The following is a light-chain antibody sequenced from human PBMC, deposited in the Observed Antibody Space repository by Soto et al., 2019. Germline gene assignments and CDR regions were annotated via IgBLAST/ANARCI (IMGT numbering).Light chain of an antibody. CDR3: QQYYSTPLT. V-gene: IGKV4-1*01. CDR2: WAS. J-gene: IGKJ4*01. Sequence: DIVMTQSPDSLAVSLGERATINCKSSQSVLYSSNNKNYLAWYQRKPRQPPKLLIYWASTRESGVPDRFSGSGSGTDFTLTISSLQAEDVAVYYCQQYYSTPLTFGGGTKVDIK. CDR1: QSVLYSSNNKNY.